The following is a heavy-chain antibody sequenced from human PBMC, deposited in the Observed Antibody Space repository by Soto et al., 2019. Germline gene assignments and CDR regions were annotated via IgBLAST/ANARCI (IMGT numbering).Heavy chain of an antibody. J-gene: IGHJ4*02. Sequence: QVQLQQWGAGLLKSSETLSLTCAVYSESFSKYYWNWIRQSPGKGLEWIGEINQSGSTNYNPSLKSRVTISIDTSKNQFSLKLNSVTDADTAMYYCARGYYHDSGRSFPYWGQGTLVTVSS. CDR3: ARGYYHDSGRSFPY. CDR1: SESFSKYY. D-gene: IGHD3-10*01. V-gene: IGHV4-34*01. CDR2: INQSGST.